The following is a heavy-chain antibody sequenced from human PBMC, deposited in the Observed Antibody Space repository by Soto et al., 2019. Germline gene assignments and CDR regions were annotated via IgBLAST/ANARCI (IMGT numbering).Heavy chain of an antibody. V-gene: IGHV4-31*02. Sequence: QVQLQESGPGLVKPSETLSFTCNVSGGSISSGDFYWSWIRQLPGKGLEWIGYINHRGGNYYNPALKRRITISVDASKNQFSLKMTSVTAADTAVYFCARAPGRMMNALRYYYGLDVWGQGTTVTVSS. J-gene: IGHJ6*02. CDR2: INHRGGN. CDR3: ARAPGRMMNALRYYYGLDV. D-gene: IGHD2-8*01. CDR1: GGSISSGDFY.